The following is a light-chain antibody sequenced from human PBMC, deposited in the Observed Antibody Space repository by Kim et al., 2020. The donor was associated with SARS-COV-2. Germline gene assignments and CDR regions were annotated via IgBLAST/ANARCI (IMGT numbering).Light chain of an antibody. CDR2: EVS. Sequence: GQSVTITCTGTSSDVGGYIYVSWYRQHPGKAPKLMIYEVSKRPSGVPDRFSGSKSGNTASLTVSGLQAEDEADYYCSSYAGSNNLVFGGGTQLTVL. J-gene: IGLJ2*01. CDR3: SSYAGSNNLV. V-gene: IGLV2-8*01. CDR1: SSDVGGYIY.